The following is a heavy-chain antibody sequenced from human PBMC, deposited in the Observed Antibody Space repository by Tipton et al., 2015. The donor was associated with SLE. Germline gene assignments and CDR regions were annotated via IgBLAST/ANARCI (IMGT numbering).Heavy chain of an antibody. V-gene: IGHV4-39*07. CDR1: GGSISSSSYY. CDR2: IYYSGST. Sequence: TLSLTCTVSGGSISSSSYYWGWIRQPPGKGLEWIGSIYYSGSTYYNPSLKSRVTISVDTSKNQFSLKLSSVTAADTAVYYCARDGGYCSGGSCYSPRWYFDLWGRGTLVTVSS. CDR3: ARDGGYCSGGSCYSPRWYFDL. J-gene: IGHJ2*01. D-gene: IGHD2-15*01.